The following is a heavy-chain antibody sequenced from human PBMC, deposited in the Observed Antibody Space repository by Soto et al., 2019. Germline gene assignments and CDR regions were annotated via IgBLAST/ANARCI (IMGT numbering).Heavy chain of an antibody. J-gene: IGHJ4*02. CDR2: IYYNDDR. Sequence: SGPTLVNPTQTLTLTCTLSGFSFTTAGVAVGWIRQTPGGALEWLTLIYYNDDRRFSPSLKTRLTITGDTSKNQVVLSLTNVDPGDTATYFCAHSDGGYEIIYFDFWGQGIPVTV. CDR3: AHSDGGYEIIYFDF. V-gene: IGHV2-5*01. CDR1: GFSFTTAGVA. D-gene: IGHD5-12*01.